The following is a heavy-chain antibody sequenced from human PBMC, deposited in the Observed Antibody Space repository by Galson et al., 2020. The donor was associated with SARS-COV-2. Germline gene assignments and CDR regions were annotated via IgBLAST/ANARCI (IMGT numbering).Heavy chain of an antibody. CDR1: GGAISSYY. J-gene: IGHJ6*02. CDR3: ASGPEYYAFWSGYYYGMDV. D-gene: IGHD3-3*01. V-gene: IGHV4-59*01. CDR2: IYYSGST. Sequence: SQTLSLTCTVSGGAISSYYWSCIRQPPGKGLEWIGYIYYSGSTNYHPSLKSRSTISVDPSKNQFPLKPSPVAAADPAVYYCASGPEYYAFWSGYYYGMDVWGQGTTVTVSS.